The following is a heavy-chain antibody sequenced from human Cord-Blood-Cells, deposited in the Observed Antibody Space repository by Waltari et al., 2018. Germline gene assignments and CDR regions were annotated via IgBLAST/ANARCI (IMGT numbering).Heavy chain of an antibody. CDR1: GGSISGHH. J-gene: IGHJ4*02. D-gene: IGHD6-13*01. V-gene: IGHV4-59*11. CDR2: IYYSGST. CDR3: ARGREGSSSWYYFDY. Sequence: QVQLQESGPGLVKPSEPLSLTCTVSGGSISGHHWSWTRPPPGKGLEWIGYIYYSGSTNYNPSLKSRVTISVDTSKNQFSLKLSSVTAADTAVYYCARGREGSSSWYYFDYWGQGTLVTVSS.